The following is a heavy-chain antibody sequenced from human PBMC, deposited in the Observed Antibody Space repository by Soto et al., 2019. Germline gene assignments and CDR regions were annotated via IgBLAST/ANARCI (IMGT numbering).Heavy chain of an antibody. V-gene: IGHV5-51*01. CDR3: ARHSQLTYYYYYGMDV. CDR2: IYPGDSDT. Sequence: GESLKISCKGSGYSFTSYWIGWVRQMPGKGLEWMGIIYPGDSDTRYSPSFQGQVTISADKSISTAYLQWSSLKASDTAMYYCARHSQLTYYYYYGMDVWGQGTTVTVSS. CDR1: GYSFTSYW. J-gene: IGHJ6*02.